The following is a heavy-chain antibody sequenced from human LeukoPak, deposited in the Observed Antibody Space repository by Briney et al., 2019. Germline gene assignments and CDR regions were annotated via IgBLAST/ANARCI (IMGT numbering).Heavy chain of an antibody. J-gene: IGHJ4*02. D-gene: IGHD3-3*01. Sequence: PGGSLRLSCAASGFTFSSYGIHWVRQAPGKGLEWVAVIWYDGSNKYYADSVKGRFTISRDNSINTVDLQMNSLRAEDTAVYYCVKEYHSRGFGAYFDYWGQGTLVTVSS. CDR3: VKEYHSRGFGAYFDY. CDR2: IWYDGSNK. V-gene: IGHV3-30*02. CDR1: GFTFSSYG.